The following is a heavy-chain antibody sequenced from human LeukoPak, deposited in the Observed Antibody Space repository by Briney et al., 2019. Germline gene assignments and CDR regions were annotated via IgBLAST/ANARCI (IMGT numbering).Heavy chain of an antibody. CDR1: GGSISSYY. J-gene: IGHJ4*02. D-gene: IGHD3-22*01. CDR2: IYYSGST. CDR3: ARGLYYYDSSGYGNYFDY. Sequence: SETLSLTCTVSGGSISSYYWSWIRQPPGKGLEWIGYIYYSGSTNYNPSLKSRVTISVDTSKNQFSLKLSSVTAADTAVYYCARGLYYYDSSGYGNYFDYWGQGTLVTVSS. V-gene: IGHV4-59*01.